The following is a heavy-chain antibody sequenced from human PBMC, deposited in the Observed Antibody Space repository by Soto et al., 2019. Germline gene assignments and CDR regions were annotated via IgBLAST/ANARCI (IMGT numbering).Heavy chain of an antibody. CDR3: ARGGGSDSFDH. CDR2: INHLETT. CDR1: GASITFGGYS. V-gene: IGHV4-30-2*01. D-gene: IGHD1-26*01. J-gene: IGHJ4*02. Sequence: SETLSLTCTVSGASITFGGYSWSWIRQTPGKGLEWIGYINHLETTFYNPSFESRLTLSIDRAKNQFSLKLHSMSAADRAVYFCARGGGSDSFDHWGQGILVTVSS.